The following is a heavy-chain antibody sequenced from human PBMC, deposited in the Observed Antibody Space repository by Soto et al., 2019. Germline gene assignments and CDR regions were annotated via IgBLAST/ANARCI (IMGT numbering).Heavy chain of an antibody. V-gene: IGHV1-18*01. CDR1: GYTFTSYG. D-gene: IGHD2-15*01. J-gene: IGHJ4*02. CDR2: ISAYNGNT. CDR3: ARENPRGYCSGGSCYPTFDY. Sequence: ASVKVSCKASGYTFTSYGISWVRQAPGQGLEWMGWISAYNGNTNYAQKLQGRVTMTTDTSTSTAYMELRSLRSDDTAVYYCARENPRGYCSGGSCYPTFDYWGQGTLVTVSS.